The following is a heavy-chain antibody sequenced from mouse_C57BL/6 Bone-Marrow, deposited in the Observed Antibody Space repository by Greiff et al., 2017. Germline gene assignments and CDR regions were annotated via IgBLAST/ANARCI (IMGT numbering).Heavy chain of an antibody. CDR2: IYPGSGST. V-gene: IGHV1-55*01. CDR3: AIITTVVAPAFDV. D-gene: IGHD1-1*01. J-gene: IGHJ1*03. CDR1: GYTFTSYW. Sequence: QVQLQQSGAELVKPGASVKMSCKASGYTFTSYWITWVKQRPGQGLEWIGDIYPGSGSTNYNEKFKSKATLTVDTSSSTAYMQLSSLTSEDSAVYYCAIITTVVAPAFDVWGTGTTVTVSS.